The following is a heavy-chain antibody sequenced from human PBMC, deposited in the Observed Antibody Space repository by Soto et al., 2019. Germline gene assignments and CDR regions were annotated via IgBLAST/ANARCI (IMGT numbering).Heavy chain of an antibody. CDR1: GGSISSGGYY. Sequence: SETLSLTCTVSGGSISSGGYYWSWIRQHPGKGLEWIGYIYYSGSTYYNPSLKSRVTISVDTSKNQFSLKLSSVTAADTAVYYCARDPTYYYDSSGPTARGGMDVWGQGTTVTVS. J-gene: IGHJ6*02. D-gene: IGHD3-22*01. V-gene: IGHV4-31*03. CDR2: IYYSGST. CDR3: ARDPTYYYDSSGPTARGGMDV.